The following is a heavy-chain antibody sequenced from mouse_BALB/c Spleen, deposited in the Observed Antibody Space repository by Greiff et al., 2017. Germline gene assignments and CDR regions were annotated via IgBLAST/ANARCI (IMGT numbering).Heavy chain of an antibody. CDR2: INPNNGGT. CDR3: ANIYYGSSSWFAY. J-gene: IGHJ3*01. V-gene: IGHV1-18*01. Sequence: VQLQQSGPELVKPGASVKIPCKASGYTFTDYNMDWVKQSHGKSLEWIGDINPNNGGTIYNQKFKGKATLTVDKSSSTAYMELRSLTSEDTAVYYCANIYYGSSSWFAYWGQGTLVTVSA. D-gene: IGHD1-1*01. CDR1: GYTFTDYN.